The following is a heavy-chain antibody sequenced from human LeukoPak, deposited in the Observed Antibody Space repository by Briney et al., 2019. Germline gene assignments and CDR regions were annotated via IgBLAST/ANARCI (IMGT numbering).Heavy chain of an antibody. Sequence: PGGSLRLSCAASGFTFNIAWMSWVRQAPRKGLEWVGRIKSETDGGTTDYAAPVKGRFTISRDDSKNTLYLQMNSLNTEDTAVYYCTTIKVTWGYWGQGTLVTVSS. D-gene: IGHD7-27*01. CDR2: IKSETDGGTT. J-gene: IGHJ4*02. CDR3: TTIKVTWGY. CDR1: GFTFNIAW. V-gene: IGHV3-15*01.